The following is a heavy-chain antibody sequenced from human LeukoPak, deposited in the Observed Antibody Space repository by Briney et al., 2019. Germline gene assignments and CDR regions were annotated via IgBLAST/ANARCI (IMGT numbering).Heavy chain of an antibody. J-gene: IGHJ4*02. CDR3: AKELLWFGETFLDY. CDR1: GFTFSSYW. V-gene: IGHV3-74*01. Sequence: GGSLRLSCAASGFTFSSYWMHWVRQAPGKGLVWVSRINTDGSSTNYADSVKGRFTISRDNAKNSLYLQMNSLRAEDTALYYCAKELLWFGETFLDYWGQGTLVTVSS. CDR2: INTDGSST. D-gene: IGHD3-10*01.